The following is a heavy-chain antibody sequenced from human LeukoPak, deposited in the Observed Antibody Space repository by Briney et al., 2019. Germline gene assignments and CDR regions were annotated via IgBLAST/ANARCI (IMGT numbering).Heavy chain of an antibody. V-gene: IGHV4-59*01. CDR3: ARGVNSGYFDY. J-gene: IGHJ4*02. CDR2: IYYSGST. D-gene: IGHD1-26*01. CDR1: GGSISSYY. Sequence: SETLSLTCTVSGGSISSYYWTWIRQPPGKGLEWIGYIYYSGSTYYNPSLKSRVTISVDTSENQFSLKLTSVTAADTAVYYCARGVNSGYFDYCGQGTLVTVSS.